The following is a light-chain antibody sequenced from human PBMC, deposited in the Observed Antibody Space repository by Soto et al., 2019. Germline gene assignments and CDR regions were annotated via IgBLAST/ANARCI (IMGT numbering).Light chain of an antibody. V-gene: IGKV1-39*01. J-gene: IGKJ4*01. CDR1: QSINNY. CDR2: DVF. Sequence: DIQRTQSPSSLSASVGDIVIITIRASQSINNYLNWYQHKPGQAPKVLIYDVFTLQSGVPSRFSGGGSGTFFPLTTSSLQPEDLATYYCEQRYTTPLTFGGGTKVDIK. CDR3: EQRYTTPLT.